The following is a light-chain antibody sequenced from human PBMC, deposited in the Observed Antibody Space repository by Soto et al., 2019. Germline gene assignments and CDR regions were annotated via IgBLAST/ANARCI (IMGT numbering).Light chain of an antibody. J-gene: IGLJ2*01. V-gene: IGLV1-44*01. Sequence: QSVLTPPPSGSGNPGQRVPTFCSGSSSNIGMNSVNWLRHLPGTAPKLLIYGTNQRPSGVPDPFSGSKSGTSASLAISGLQSEDEGDYYCEAWDDNLTGLFGGGTKLTVL. CDR3: EAWDDNLTGL. CDR2: GTN. CDR1: SSNIGMNS.